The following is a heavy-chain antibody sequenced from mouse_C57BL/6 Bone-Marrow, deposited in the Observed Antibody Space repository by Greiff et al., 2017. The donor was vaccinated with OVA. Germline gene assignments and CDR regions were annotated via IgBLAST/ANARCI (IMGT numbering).Heavy chain of an antibody. J-gene: IGHJ1*03. V-gene: IGHV1-55*01. Sequence: VQLQQPGAELVKPGASVKMSCKASGYTFTSYWITWVKQRPGQGLEWIGDIYPGSGSTNYNEKFKSKATLTVDKASSTAYMQFSSLTSEDSAIYYCAIFVTTVGGGYFDVWGTGTTVTVSS. CDR1: GYTFTSYW. D-gene: IGHD1-1*01. CDR2: IYPGSGST. CDR3: AIFVTTVGGGYFDV.